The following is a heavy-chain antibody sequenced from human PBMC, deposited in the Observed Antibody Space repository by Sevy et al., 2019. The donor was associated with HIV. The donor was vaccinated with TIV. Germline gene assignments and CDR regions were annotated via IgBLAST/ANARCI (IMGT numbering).Heavy chain of an antibody. CDR3: ATTKDYYERSGSPFDY. D-gene: IGHD3-22*01. CDR1: GKTLTQLS. CDR2: YDPEDDKR. J-gene: IGHJ4*02. V-gene: IGHV1-24*01. Sequence: ALVKVSCKVSGKTLTQLSMHWVRQAPGKGLEWMGSYDPEDDKRIYAQKFQGRVTMTEDTSTDTAYMELRILRSEDTAVYYCATTKDYYERSGSPFDYWGQGTLVTASS.